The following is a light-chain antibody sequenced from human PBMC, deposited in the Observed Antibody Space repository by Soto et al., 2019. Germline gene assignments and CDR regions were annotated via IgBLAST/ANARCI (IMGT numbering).Light chain of an antibody. CDR1: GSDVGDSSH. CDR3: SSDTSTSAVL. J-gene: IGLJ2*01. Sequence: QSALTQPRSVSGSPGQSVTISCTATGSDVGDSSHVSWYQLHPGKAPKLMIYEVNNRPSGVPDRFSGSKSGSTASLTISGLQAEDEADYYCSSDTSTSAVLFGGGTKLTVL. CDR2: EVN. V-gene: IGLV2-11*01.